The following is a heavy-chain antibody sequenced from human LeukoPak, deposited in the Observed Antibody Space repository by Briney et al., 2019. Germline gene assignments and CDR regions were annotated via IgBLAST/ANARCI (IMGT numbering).Heavy chain of an antibody. D-gene: IGHD3-16*02. V-gene: IGHV4-39*01. Sequence: NPSETLSLTCTVSGGSISSYYWGWIRQPPGKGLEWIGSIYYSGSTYYNPSLKSRVTISVDTSKNQFSLKLSSVTAADTAVYYCARYDYVWGSYRFSFDYWGQGTLVTVSS. CDR2: IYYSGST. CDR1: GGSISSYY. CDR3: ARYDYVWGSYRFSFDY. J-gene: IGHJ4*02.